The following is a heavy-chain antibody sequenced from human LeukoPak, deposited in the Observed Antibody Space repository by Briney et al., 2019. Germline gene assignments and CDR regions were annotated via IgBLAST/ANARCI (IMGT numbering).Heavy chain of an antibody. CDR1: GFTVSTIY. J-gene: IGHJ6*02. CDR2: VYSGGST. D-gene: IGHD3-3*01. CDR3: ARHFGVISKGVYYYYYGLDV. V-gene: IGHV3-66*04. Sequence: PGGSLRLSCAASGFTVSTIYMSWVRQAPGKGLEWVSVVYSGGSTYYADSVKGRFTISRDNSKNTLHLQMSSLRAEDTAVYYCARHFGVISKGVYYYYYGLDVWGQGTTVTVSS.